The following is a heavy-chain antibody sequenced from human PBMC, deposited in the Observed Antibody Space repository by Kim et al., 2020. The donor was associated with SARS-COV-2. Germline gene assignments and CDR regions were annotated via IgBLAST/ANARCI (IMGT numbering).Heavy chain of an antibody. CDR2: ISYDGSNR. CDR3: AKDKFSDSRAGMDV. D-gene: IGHD1-26*01. V-gene: IGHV3-30*18. Sequence: GGSLRLSCTASGFSFFSYGIHWVRQAPGKGLEWVALISYDGSNRYYADSVKGRITISRDNSRNTVYPQMNSLRTDDTAVYHCAKDKFSDSRAGMDVWGQGTTVIVSS. CDR1: GFSFFSYG. J-gene: IGHJ6*02.